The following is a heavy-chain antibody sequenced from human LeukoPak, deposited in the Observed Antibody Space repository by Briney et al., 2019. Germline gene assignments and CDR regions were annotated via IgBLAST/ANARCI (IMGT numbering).Heavy chain of an antibody. Sequence: SETLSLTCTVSGASISSYYWSWIRQPPGKGLEWIGYVCYSESTNYNPSLKSRVTISIDTSKNQFSLKLSSVTAADTAVYYCARRRYSSGQIDCWGQGTLVTVSS. D-gene: IGHD6-19*01. CDR1: GASISSYY. V-gene: IGHV4-59*08. CDR3: ARRRYSSGQIDC. J-gene: IGHJ4*02. CDR2: VCYSEST.